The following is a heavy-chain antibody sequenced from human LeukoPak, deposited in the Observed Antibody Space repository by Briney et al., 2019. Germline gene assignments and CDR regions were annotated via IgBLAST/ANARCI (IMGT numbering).Heavy chain of an antibody. D-gene: IGHD5-24*01. Sequence: SVKVSCKVSGYTLTELSMHWVRQAPGQGLEWMGRIIPIFGIANYAQKFQGRVTITADKSTSTAYMELSSLRSEDTAVYYCAREVRDGYNPYFDYWGQGTLVTVSS. V-gene: IGHV1-69*04. CDR2: IIPIFGIA. CDR3: AREVRDGYNPYFDY. J-gene: IGHJ4*02. CDR1: GYTLTELS.